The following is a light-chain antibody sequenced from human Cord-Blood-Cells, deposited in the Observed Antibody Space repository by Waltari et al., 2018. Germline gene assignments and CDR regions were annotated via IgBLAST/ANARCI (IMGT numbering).Light chain of an antibody. CDR3: QQYYSYPT. CDR1: QGISSY. V-gene: IGKV1-8*01. CDR2: AAS. J-gene: IGKJ5*01. Sequence: AIRMTQSPSSLSASTGDRVTITCRASQGISSYLAWYQQKPGKAPKLLIYAASTVQSGVPSRFSGSGSGTDFTLTISCLQSEDCATYYCQQYYSYPTFGQGTRLEIK.